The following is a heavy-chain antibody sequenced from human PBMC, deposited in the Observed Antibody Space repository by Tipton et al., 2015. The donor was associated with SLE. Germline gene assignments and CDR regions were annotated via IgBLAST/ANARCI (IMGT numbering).Heavy chain of an antibody. D-gene: IGHD7-27*01. CDR3: ARELGMVAFDI. Sequence: GSLRLSCAASGFTFSSYEMNWVRQAPGKGLEWVSYISSSGSTIYYADSVKGRFTISRDNAKNSLYLQMNSLRAEDTAVYYCARELGMVAFDIWGQGTMVTVSS. J-gene: IGHJ3*02. CDR1: GFTFSSYE. CDR2: ISSSGSTI. V-gene: IGHV3-48*03.